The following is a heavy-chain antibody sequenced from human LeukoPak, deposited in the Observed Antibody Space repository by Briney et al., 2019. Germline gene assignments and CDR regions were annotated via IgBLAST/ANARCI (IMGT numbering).Heavy chain of an antibody. J-gene: IGHJ4*02. Sequence: GGSLRLSCAASGFTFNIYAMSWVRQAPGKGLEWVSVISDSGGTTFYADSVKGRFTISRDNSKKTVYLQMNSLRAGDTAVFSCAKEASDSVWYVDYWGQGALVTDSS. CDR3: AKEASDSVWYVDY. CDR1: GFTFNIYA. V-gene: IGHV3-23*01. CDR2: ISDSGGTT. D-gene: IGHD6-19*01.